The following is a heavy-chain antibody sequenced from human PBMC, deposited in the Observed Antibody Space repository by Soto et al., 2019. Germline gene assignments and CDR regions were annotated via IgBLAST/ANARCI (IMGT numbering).Heavy chain of an antibody. CDR3: AKDGLTKLYGSSRSKTPESSQH. V-gene: IGHV3-23*01. J-gene: IGHJ1*01. CDR2: ISGSGGST. CDR1: GFTFSSYA. Sequence: GGSLRLSCAASGFTFSSYAMSWVRQAPGKGLEWVSAISGSGGSTYYADSVKGRFTISRDNSKNTLYLQMNSLRAEDTAVYYCAKDGLTKLYGSSRSKTPESSQHWGQGTLVTVSS. D-gene: IGHD6-13*01.